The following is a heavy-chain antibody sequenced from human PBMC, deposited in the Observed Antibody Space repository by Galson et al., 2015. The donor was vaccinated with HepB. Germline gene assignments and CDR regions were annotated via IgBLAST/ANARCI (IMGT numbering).Heavy chain of an antibody. CDR2: IKQDGSEK. J-gene: IGHJ6*02. D-gene: IGHD6-19*01. Sequence: SLRLSCAASGFTFSSYWMSWVRQAPGKGLEWVANIKQDGSEKYYVDSVKGRFTISRDNAKNSLYLQMNSLRAEDTAVYYCARDGSSGWYAHYYYYYGMDVWGQGTTVTVSS. V-gene: IGHV3-7*03. CDR1: GFTFSSYW. CDR3: ARDGSSGWYAHYYYYYGMDV.